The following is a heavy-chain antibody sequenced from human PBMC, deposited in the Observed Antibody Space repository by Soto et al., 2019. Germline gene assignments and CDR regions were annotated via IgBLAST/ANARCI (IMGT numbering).Heavy chain of an antibody. V-gene: IGHV4-61*01. Sequence: SETLSLTCSVSGGSVSSGTYHWSWIRQPPGRGLEWIGYISYTGSTNYNPSLKSRVTISVDTSKNQFSLKLNSVTTADTAVYYCARSKWYSGAWYEDYWGQGTLVTVSS. CDR3: ARSKWYSGAWYEDY. CDR2: ISYTGST. J-gene: IGHJ4*02. CDR1: GGSVSSGTYH. D-gene: IGHD6-19*01.